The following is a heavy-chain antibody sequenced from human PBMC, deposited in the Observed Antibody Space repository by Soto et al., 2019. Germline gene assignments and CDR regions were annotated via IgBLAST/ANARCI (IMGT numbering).Heavy chain of an antibody. CDR3: ARPLNYYDSSGYGAFDI. D-gene: IGHD3-22*01. CDR2: IYPGDSDT. J-gene: IGHJ3*02. CDR1: GYSFTSYW. V-gene: IGHV5-51*01. Sequence: GESLKISCKGSGYSFTSYWIGWVRQMPGKGLEWMGVIYPGDSDTRYSPSFQGQVTISADKSISTAYLQWGSLKASDTAMHYCARPLNYYDSSGYGAFDIWGQGTMVTVSS.